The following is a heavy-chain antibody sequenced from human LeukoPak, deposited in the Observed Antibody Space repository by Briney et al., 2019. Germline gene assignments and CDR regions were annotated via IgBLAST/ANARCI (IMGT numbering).Heavy chain of an antibody. CDR3: AKRSGSPRPEYFDY. CDR1: GFTFSTYA. CDR2: ISGDGSST. V-gene: IGHV3-23*01. Sequence: GGSLRLSCAASGFTFSTYAVHWVRQAPGMGLEWVSGISGDGSSTYYADSVKGRFTISRDNSKNTVYLQMNSLGDEDTAVYYCAKRSGSPRPEYFDYWGQGTLVTVSS. D-gene: IGHD1-14*01. J-gene: IGHJ4*02.